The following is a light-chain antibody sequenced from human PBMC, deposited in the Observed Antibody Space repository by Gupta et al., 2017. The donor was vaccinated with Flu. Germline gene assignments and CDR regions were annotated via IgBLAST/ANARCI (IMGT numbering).Light chain of an antibody. CDR3: QQTYTAPFA. J-gene: IGKJ3*01. CDR1: QSIGKY. V-gene: IGKV1-39*01. CDR2: FAS. Sequence: DVQLTQSPSSLSASVGDRVTITCRASQSIGKYLNWYQHRPGQAPKLLIYFASNLQSGVPSGCSGSGSGTDFTLTISSLQPEDLATYFCQQTYTAPFAFGPGTNVDL.